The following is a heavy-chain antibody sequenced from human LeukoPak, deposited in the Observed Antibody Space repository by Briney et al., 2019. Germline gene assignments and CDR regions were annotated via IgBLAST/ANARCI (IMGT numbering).Heavy chain of an antibody. V-gene: IGHV3-30*18. J-gene: IGHJ6*02. CDR2: ISYDGSNK. CDR3: AKGLTVTMWGQGMDV. Sequence: PGRSLRLSCAASGFTFSSYGMHWVRQAPGKGLEWVAVISYDGSNKYYADSVKGRFTISRDNSKNTLYLQMNSLRAEDTAVYYCAKGLTVTMWGQGMDVWGQGTTVTVSS. CDR1: GFTFSSYG. D-gene: IGHD4-11*01.